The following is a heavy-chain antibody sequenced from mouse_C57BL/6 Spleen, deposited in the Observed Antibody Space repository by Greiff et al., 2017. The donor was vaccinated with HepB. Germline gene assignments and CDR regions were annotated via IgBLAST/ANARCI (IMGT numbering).Heavy chain of an antibody. Sequence: QVHVKQSGAELVRPGSSVKLSCKASGYTFTSYWMHWVKQRPIQGLEWIGNIDPSDSETHYNQKFKDKATLTVDKSSSTAYMQLSSLTSEDSAVYYCARQAMDYWGQGTSVTVSS. J-gene: IGHJ4*01. V-gene: IGHV1-52*01. CDR3: ARQAMDY. CDR2: IDPSDSET. CDR1: GYTFTSYW.